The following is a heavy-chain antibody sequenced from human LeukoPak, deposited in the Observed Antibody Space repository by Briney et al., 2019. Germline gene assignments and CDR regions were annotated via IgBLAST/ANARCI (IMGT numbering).Heavy chain of an antibody. CDR3: ASRHYYDSSGDAFDI. CDR2: IYYSGST. J-gene: IGHJ3*02. CDR1: GGSISSYY. D-gene: IGHD3-22*01. V-gene: IGHV4-59*01. Sequence: PSETLSLTCTVSGGSISSYYWSWIRQPPGKGLEWIGYIYYSGSTNYNPSLKSRVTISVDTSKNQFSLKLSSVTAADTAVYYCASRHYYDSSGDAFDIWGQGTMVTVSS.